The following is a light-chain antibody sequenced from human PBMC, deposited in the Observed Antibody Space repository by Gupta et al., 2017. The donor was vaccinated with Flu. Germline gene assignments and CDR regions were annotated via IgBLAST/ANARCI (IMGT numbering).Light chain of an antibody. J-gene: IGKJ4*01. CDR1: QNVSGSY. Sequence: EMPFPQSPGTLSLSPVERATLSCRASQNVSGSYVAWYQHKPGQAPRLLIYGASTRATGIPDRFSGSGSGTDFTLTISRLEPEDFGMYYCQQYGSSPLTFGGGTKVEIK. CDR3: QQYGSSPLT. V-gene: IGKV3-20*01. CDR2: GAS.